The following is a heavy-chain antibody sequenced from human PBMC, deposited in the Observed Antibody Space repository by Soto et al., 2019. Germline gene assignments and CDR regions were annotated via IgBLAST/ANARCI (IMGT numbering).Heavy chain of an antibody. CDR2: IWYDGSNK. CDR3: ARMIQLWPEDYYYYGMDV. V-gene: IGHV3-33*01. D-gene: IGHD5-18*01. CDR1: GFTFSSYG. J-gene: IGHJ6*02. Sequence: PGGSLRLSCAASGFTFSSYGMHWVRQAPGKGLEWVAVIWYDGSNKYYADSVKGRFTISRDNSKNTLYLQMNSLRAEDTAVYYCARMIQLWPEDYYYYGMDVWGQGTTVTVSS.